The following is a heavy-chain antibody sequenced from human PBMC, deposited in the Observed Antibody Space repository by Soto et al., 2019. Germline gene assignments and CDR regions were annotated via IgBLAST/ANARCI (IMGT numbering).Heavy chain of an antibody. D-gene: IGHD3-22*01. CDR1: GFTFSSYG. V-gene: IGHV3-33*01. CDR3: ARTLNYYDSSGYPYYYYGMDV. J-gene: IGHJ6*02. Sequence: PVGSLRLSCAASGFTFSSYGMHWVRQAPGKGLEWVAVIWYDGSNKYYADSVKGRFTISRDNSKNTLYLQMNSLRAEDTAVYYCARTLNYYDSSGYPYYYYGMDVWGQGTTVTVSS. CDR2: IWYDGSNK.